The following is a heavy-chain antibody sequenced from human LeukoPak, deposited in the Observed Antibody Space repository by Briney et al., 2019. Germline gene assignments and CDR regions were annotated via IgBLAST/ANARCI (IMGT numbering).Heavy chain of an antibody. V-gene: IGHV5-51*01. D-gene: IGHD4-17*01. Sequence: ASVKISCKGSGYSFTSYWIGWVRQMPGKGLEWMGIIYPGDSDTRYSPSFQGQVTISADKSISTAYLHWSSLNASDNALYYCARKIEYGDFYYICYSGPGTPGTPSP. CDR3: ARKIEYGDFYYICY. CDR1: GYSFTSYW. J-gene: IGHJ4*03. CDR2: IYPGDSDT.